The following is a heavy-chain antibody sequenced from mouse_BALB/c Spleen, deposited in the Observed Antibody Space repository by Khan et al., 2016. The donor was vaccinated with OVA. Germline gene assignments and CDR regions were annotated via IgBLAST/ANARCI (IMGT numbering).Heavy chain of an antibody. J-gene: IGHJ3*01. CDR2: IWTGGIT. CDR1: GFSLSNYG. D-gene: IGHD2-4*01. V-gene: IGHV2-9*02. Sequence: VQLLETGPGLVAPSQSLSITCTVSGFSLSNYGIHWVRQPPGKGLEWLGVIWTGGITNYNSALMSRLIISKDNSKSQVFLKMNRLQTDDTAIYYCARSYDYDVGGFAYWGQGTLVTVSA. CDR3: ARSYDYDVGGFAY.